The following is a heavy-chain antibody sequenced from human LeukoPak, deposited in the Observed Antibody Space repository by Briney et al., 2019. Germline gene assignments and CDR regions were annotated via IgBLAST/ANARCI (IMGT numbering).Heavy chain of an antibody. CDR1: GGSISSSSYY. V-gene: IGHV4-39*07. D-gene: IGHD6-13*01. CDR2: IYYSGST. Sequence: SETLSLTCTVSGGSISSSSYYWGWIRQPPGKGLEWIGSIYYSGSTYYNPSLKSRVTISVGTSKNQFSLKLSSVTAADTAVYYCARDQGGTIAAAGNNFDYWGQGTLVTVSS. J-gene: IGHJ4*02. CDR3: ARDQGGTIAAAGNNFDY.